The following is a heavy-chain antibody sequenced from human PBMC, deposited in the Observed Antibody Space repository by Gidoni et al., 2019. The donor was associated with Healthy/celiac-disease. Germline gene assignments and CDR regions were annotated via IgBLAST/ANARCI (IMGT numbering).Heavy chain of an antibody. J-gene: IGHJ3*02. CDR3: AREGHYGSGIDDAFDI. Sequence: QVQLVESGGGVVQPGRSLRLSCAASGFTFSRYAMHWVRQAPGKGLEWVAVISYDGSNKYYADSVKGRFTISRDNSKNTLYLQMNSLRAEDTAVYYCAREGHYGSGIDDAFDIWGQGTMVTVSS. V-gene: IGHV3-30*01. D-gene: IGHD3-10*01. CDR1: GFTFSRYA. CDR2: ISYDGSNK.